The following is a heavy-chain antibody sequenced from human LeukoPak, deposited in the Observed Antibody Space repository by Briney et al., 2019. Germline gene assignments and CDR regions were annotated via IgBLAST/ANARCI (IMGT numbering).Heavy chain of an antibody. D-gene: IGHD6-25*01. V-gene: IGHV3-53*01. CDR3: ASPKAAAAAGRGFDY. CDR1: GFTVSSNY. Sequence: QSGGSLRLSCAASGFTVSSNYMSWVRQAPGKGLEWVSVIYSGGSTYYADSVKGRFTFSRDNSKNTLYLQMNSLRAEDTAVYYCASPKAAAAAGRGFDYWGQGTLVTVSS. CDR2: IYSGGST. J-gene: IGHJ4*02.